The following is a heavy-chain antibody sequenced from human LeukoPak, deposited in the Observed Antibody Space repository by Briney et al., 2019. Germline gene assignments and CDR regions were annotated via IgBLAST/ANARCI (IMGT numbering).Heavy chain of an antibody. CDR1: GGSISSYY. CDR3: AREKYYDSSGTI. CDR2: IYYSGST. J-gene: IGHJ4*02. V-gene: IGHV4-59*01. D-gene: IGHD3-22*01. Sequence: PSETLSLTCTVSGGSISSYYWSWIRQPPGKGLEWIGYIYYSGSTNYNPSLKSRVTISVDTSKNQFSLKLSSVTAADTAVYYCAREKYYDSSGTIWGQGTLVTVSS.